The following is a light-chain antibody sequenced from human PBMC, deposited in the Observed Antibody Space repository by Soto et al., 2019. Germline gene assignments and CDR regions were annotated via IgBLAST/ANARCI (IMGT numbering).Light chain of an antibody. Sequence: IQMTQSPSTLSASVGDRVTITCRASQSVSSWLAWFQQKPGKAPKLLIYKASSLQSGVSSRFSGSGSGTDFTLTISRLEPEDFAAYYCQQFGSSPRTFGQGTKVDIK. CDR2: KAS. J-gene: IGKJ1*01. CDR3: QQFGSSPRT. CDR1: QSVSSW. V-gene: IGKV1-5*03.